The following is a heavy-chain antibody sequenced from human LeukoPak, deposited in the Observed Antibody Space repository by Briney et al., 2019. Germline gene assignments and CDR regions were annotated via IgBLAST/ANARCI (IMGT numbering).Heavy chain of an antibody. Sequence: GGSLGLSCAASGFTFTNAWMNWVRQAPGKGLEWVGRIKSKADGETIDYAAPVKGRFTFSRDDSKNMLYLQMNSLKSEDTAVYYCPTLTSRGLSDSWGQGTLVTVSS. V-gene: IGHV3-15*07. J-gene: IGHJ4*02. D-gene: IGHD1-20*01. CDR1: GFTFTNAW. CDR2: IKSKADGETI. CDR3: PTLTSRGLSDS.